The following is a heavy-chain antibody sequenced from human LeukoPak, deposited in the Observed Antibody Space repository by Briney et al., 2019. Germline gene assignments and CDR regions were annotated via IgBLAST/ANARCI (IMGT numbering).Heavy chain of an antibody. CDR1: GGSITGYY. V-gene: IGHV4-59*12. CDR3: AKDGASDGMDV. Sequence: SETLSLTCTVSGGSITGYYWNWIRQAPGKGLEWIGYIYYSGDTYYNPSLESRVTISVDTSKSQFSLKLSSVTAADTAVYYCAKDGASDGMDVWGQGTTVTVSS. J-gene: IGHJ6*02. D-gene: IGHD3-10*01. CDR2: IYYSGDT.